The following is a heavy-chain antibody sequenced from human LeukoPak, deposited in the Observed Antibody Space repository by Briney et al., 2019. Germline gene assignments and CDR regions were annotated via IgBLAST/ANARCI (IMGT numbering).Heavy chain of an antibody. Sequence: GGSLRLSCAASGFTFSSYAMSWVRQAPGKGLEWVSAISGSGGSTYYADSVKGRFTISRDNSKNTLYLQMNSLRAEDTAVYYCARRIQLWSAFDYWGQGTLVTVSS. CDR1: GFTFSSYA. CDR2: ISGSGGST. J-gene: IGHJ4*02. D-gene: IGHD5-18*01. V-gene: IGHV3-23*01. CDR3: ARRIQLWSAFDY.